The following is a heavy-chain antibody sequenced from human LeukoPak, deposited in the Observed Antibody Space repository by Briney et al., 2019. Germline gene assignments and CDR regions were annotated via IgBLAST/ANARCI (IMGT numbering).Heavy chain of an antibody. V-gene: IGHV3-23*01. D-gene: IGHD3-10*01. CDR3: TKDHYYASGSYSD. Sequence: GGSLRLSCAASGFTFSNYATNWVPQAPGEGLEWVSTASASGAGTYYADSVRGRFTISRDNFKNMLYLQMDSLRAEDTAVYYCTKDHYYASGSYSDWGQGTLVTVSS. J-gene: IGHJ4*02. CDR1: GFTFSNYA. CDR2: ASASGAGT.